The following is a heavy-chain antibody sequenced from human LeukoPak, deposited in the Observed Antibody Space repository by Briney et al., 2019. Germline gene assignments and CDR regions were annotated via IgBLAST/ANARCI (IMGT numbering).Heavy chain of an antibody. Sequence: SVKVSFKASGGTFSSYAISWVRQAPGQGLEWMGRIIPILGIANYAQKFQGRVTITADKSTSTAYMELSSLRSEDTAVYYCAGYYYDSSGYFGYWGQGTLVTVSS. CDR1: GGTFSSYA. CDR3: AGYYYDSSGYFGY. D-gene: IGHD3-22*01. V-gene: IGHV1-69*04. J-gene: IGHJ4*02. CDR2: IIPILGIA.